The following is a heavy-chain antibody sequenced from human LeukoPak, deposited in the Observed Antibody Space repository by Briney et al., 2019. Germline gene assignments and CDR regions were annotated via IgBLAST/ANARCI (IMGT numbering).Heavy chain of an antibody. V-gene: IGHV4-39*01. CDR2: IFYSGTT. CDR1: GASISTATYY. CDR3: ARSLTDYSSGWYFDC. J-gene: IGHJ4*02. Sequence: PSETLSLTCSVSGASISTATYYWVWIRQPPGKGPEWIGTIFYSGTTYYNPSLKSRVTISVDTSKNQFSLNLTSVTAADTAVYYCARSLTDYSSGWYFDCWGQGTLVTVSS. D-gene: IGHD6-19*01.